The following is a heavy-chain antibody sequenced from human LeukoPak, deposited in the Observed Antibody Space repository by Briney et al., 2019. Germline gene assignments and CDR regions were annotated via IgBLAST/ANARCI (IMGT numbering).Heavy chain of an antibody. CDR3: ARLPVKDCTSTSCYFDY. D-gene: IGHD2-2*01. CDR2: IYYSGST. J-gene: IGHJ4*02. CDR1: GGSISSSSYY. V-gene: IGHV4-39*01. Sequence: SETLSLTCTVSGGSISSSSYYWRWIRQPPGKGLGWIGSIYYSGSTYYNPSLKSRVTISVDTSKNQFSLKLSSVTAADTAVYYCARLPVKDCTSTSCYFDYWGQGTLVTFSS.